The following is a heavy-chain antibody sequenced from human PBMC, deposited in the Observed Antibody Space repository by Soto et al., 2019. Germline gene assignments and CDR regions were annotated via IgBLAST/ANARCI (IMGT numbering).Heavy chain of an antibody. V-gene: IGHV2-70*01. CDR3: ARMLKGGTFDWIRNDY. Sequence: SGPTLVNPTQTLTLTCTVSGFSLTTSGMCGTWIRQPPGKALEWLALIDWGDDKYYNTSLMTRLTLSKDTSKNQVVLTMNNMDPVDTGTYYCARMLKGGTFDWIRNDYWGQGTLVNVSS. CDR1: GFSLTTSGMC. CDR2: IDWGDDK. D-gene: IGHD3-9*01. J-gene: IGHJ4*02.